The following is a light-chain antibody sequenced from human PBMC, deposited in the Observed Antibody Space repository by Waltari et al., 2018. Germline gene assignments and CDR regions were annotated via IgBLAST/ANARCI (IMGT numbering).Light chain of an antibody. CDR1: SSNVGTYKY. J-gene: IGLJ1*01. CDR3: CSYAGSYTYV. CDR2: DVY. V-gene: IGLV2-11*01. Sequence: QSALTQPRSVSGSPGQSVTISCTGTSSNVGTYKYVSWYQQHPGKAPPLIIYDVYKRPSGVPDRFSGSKSGNTASLTISGLQAEDEADYYCCSYAGSYTYVFGSVTEVTVL.